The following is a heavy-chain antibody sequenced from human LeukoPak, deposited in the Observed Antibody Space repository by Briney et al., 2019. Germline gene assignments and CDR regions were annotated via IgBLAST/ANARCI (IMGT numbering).Heavy chain of an antibody. D-gene: IGHD5-12*01. Sequence: GGSLRLSCAASGFSASNSAMIWVRQAPGKGLEWVSLIVASSGSTFYADSVKGRFTISRDSSKNTLYLQMNSLRAEDMAVYYCAKGAYDYIEMGYFDYWGQGTLVTVSS. CDR3: AKGAYDYIEMGYFDY. CDR2: IVASSGST. CDR1: GFSASNSA. J-gene: IGHJ4*02. V-gene: IGHV3-23*01.